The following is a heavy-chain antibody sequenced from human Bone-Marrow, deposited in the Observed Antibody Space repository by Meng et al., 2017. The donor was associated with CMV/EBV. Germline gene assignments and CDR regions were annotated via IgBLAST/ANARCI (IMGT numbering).Heavy chain of an antibody. V-gene: IGHV3-21*01. CDR1: GFTFSSYS. Sequence: GGSLRLSCAASGFTFSSYSMNLVRQAPGKGLEWVSSISISSSYIYYADSVKGRFTISRDNAKNSLYLQMNGLRAEDTAVYYCARDLSVLGPRYYYGMYVWGQGTTVTVSS. D-gene: IGHD3-16*01. CDR3: ARDLSVLGPRYYYGMYV. J-gene: IGHJ6*02. CDR2: ISISSSYI.